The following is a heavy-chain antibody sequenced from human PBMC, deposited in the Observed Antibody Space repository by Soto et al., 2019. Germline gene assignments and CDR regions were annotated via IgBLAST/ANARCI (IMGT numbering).Heavy chain of an antibody. D-gene: IGHD5-18*01. CDR1: GFTFSSYA. V-gene: IGHV3-23*01. CDR2: ITYNGDKT. CDR3: ARYIRGSTVFYFDF. Sequence: GGSLRLSCAASGFTFSSYAMTWVRQAPGKGLEWVSVITYNGDKTYYVDSVKGRFTISRDNSKDTVHLQMNSLRAEDTAVDYCARYIRGSTVFYFDFWGPGVLVTVSS. J-gene: IGHJ4*02.